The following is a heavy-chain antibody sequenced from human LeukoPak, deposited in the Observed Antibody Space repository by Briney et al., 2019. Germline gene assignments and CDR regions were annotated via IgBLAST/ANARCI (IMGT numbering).Heavy chain of an antibody. Sequence: PGGSLRLSCAASGFTFTNAWMNWVRQAPGKGLEWVGRIKSNSDGGTTDYAAPVKGRFTISRDDSKHTVYLQMDSLKIEDTAVYYCSTLLHWGQGALVTVSS. CDR2: IKSNSDGGTT. J-gene: IGHJ4*02. CDR3: STLLH. CDR1: GFTFTNAW. V-gene: IGHV3-15*07.